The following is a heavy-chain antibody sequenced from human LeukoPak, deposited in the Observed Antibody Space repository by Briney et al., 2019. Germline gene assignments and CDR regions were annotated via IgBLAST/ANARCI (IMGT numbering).Heavy chain of an antibody. V-gene: IGHV1-2*02. CDR3: ARTEYSSSWYPFQH. CDR2: INPNSGGT. D-gene: IGHD6-13*01. Sequence: ASVKVSCKASGYTFTGYYMHWVRQAPGQGLEWMGWINPNSGGTNYAQKFQGRVTMTRDTSISTAYMELSRLRSDDTAVYYCARTEYSSSWYPFQHWGQGTLVTVSS. J-gene: IGHJ1*01. CDR1: GYTFTGYY.